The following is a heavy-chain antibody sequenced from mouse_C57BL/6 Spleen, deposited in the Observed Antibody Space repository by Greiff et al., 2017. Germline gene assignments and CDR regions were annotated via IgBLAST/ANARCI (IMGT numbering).Heavy chain of an antibody. CDR3: ASGGKKGWFAY. V-gene: IGHV1-9*01. J-gene: IGHJ3*01. CDR1: GYTFTGYW. D-gene: IGHD1-1*02. CDR2: ILPGSGST. Sequence: LMKPGASVKLSCKATGYTFTGYWIEWGKQRPGHGLEWIGEILPGSGSTNYNEKFKGKSTFTADTSSNTAYMQLSSLTTEDSAIYYCASGGKKGWFAYWGQGTLVTVSA.